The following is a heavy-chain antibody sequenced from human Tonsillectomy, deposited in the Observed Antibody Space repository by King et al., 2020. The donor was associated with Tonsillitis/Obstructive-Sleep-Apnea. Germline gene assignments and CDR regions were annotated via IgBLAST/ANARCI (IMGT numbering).Heavy chain of an antibody. CDR3: ARDMVLEAGGDAFDI. V-gene: IGHV4-59*11. CDR2: IYYSGST. J-gene: IGHJ3*02. D-gene: IGHD3-10*01. CDR1: GGSISSHY. Sequence: LQLQESGPGLVKPSETLSLTCTVSGGSISSHYWSWIRQPPGKGLEWIGYIYYSGSTNYNPSLKSRVTILVDTSKNQFSLKLSSVTAADTAVYYCARDMVLEAGGDAFDIWGQGTMVTVSS.